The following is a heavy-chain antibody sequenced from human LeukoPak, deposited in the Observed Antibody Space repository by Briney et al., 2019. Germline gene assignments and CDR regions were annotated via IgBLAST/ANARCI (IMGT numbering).Heavy chain of an antibody. CDR1: GGSISSYY. V-gene: IGHV4-4*07. J-gene: IGHJ4*02. CDR3: AREDYYDSSGYLDY. D-gene: IGHD3-22*01. CDR2: IYTSGST. Sequence: SETLSLTCTVSGGSISSYYWSWIRQPAGKGLEWIGRIYTSGSTNYNPSLKSRVTMSVDTSKNQFSLKLSSVTAADTAVYYCAREDYYDSSGYLDYWGQGTLVTVLS.